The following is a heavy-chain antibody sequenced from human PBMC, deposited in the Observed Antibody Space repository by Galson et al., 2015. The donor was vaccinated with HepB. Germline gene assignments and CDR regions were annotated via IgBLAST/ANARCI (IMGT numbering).Heavy chain of an antibody. CDR1: GFTFSSYS. J-gene: IGHJ5*02. Sequence: SLRLSCAASGFTFSSYSMNWVRQAPGKGLEWVSYISSSSSTIYYADSVKGRFTISRDNAKNSLYLQMNSLRDEDTAVYYCARDLSKQWLGGGEGFDPWGQGTLVTVSS. CDR3: ARDLSKQWLGGGEGFDP. CDR2: ISSSSSTI. V-gene: IGHV3-48*02. D-gene: IGHD6-19*01.